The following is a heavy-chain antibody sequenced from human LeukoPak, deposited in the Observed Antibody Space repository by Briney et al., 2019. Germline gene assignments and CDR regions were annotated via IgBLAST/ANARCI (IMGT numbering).Heavy chain of an antibody. CDR2: ISGSGGST. CDR3: ANRRWPYYYDSSGYHVY. J-gene: IGHJ4*02. CDR1: GFTFSSYA. D-gene: IGHD3-22*01. Sequence: GXSLRLSCAASGFTFSSYAMSWVRQATGKGVEWVSAISGSGGSTYYADSVKGRFTISRDNSKNTLYLQIDSLTAEDTAVYYSANRRWPYYYDSSGYHVYWGQGTLFTVSS. V-gene: IGHV3-23*01.